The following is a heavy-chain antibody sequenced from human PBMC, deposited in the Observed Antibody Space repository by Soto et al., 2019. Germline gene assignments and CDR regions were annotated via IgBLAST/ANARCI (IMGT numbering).Heavy chain of an antibody. D-gene: IGHD3-22*01. CDR1: GFTFSTYW. Sequence: GGSLRLSCAASGFTFSTYWMSWVRQAPGKGLQWVANIKPDGGEKWYVDSVRGRFTISRDNVKNSLYLQMNNVRAEDTAVYYCAGGDFYDSGGPFSNGFDIWGQGTMVTVSS. CDR3: AGGDFYDSGGPFSNGFDI. CDR2: IKPDGGEK. J-gene: IGHJ3*02. V-gene: IGHV3-7*04.